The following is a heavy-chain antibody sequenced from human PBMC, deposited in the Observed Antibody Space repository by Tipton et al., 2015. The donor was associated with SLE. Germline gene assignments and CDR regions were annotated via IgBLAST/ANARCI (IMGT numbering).Heavy chain of an antibody. J-gene: IGHJ4*02. Sequence: TLSLTCTVSNGSINSGDFYWSWIRQQPGKGLEWIGSIYYSGATSSNSSPRSRLTLSVDTSKNLFSLNLYSVTAADTAVYFCARGGSPFECWGREVLVPDSS. V-gene: IGHV4-31*03. CDR3: ARGGSPFEC. CDR2: IYYSGAT. CDR1: NGSINSGDFY.